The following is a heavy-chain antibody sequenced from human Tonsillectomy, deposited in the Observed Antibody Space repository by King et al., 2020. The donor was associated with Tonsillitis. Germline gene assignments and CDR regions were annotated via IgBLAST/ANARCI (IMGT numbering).Heavy chain of an antibody. CDR1: AFIFSSYG. V-gene: IGHV3-33*05. D-gene: IGHD4/OR15-4a*01. CDR3: ARDWGGPNPLDAFDI. Sequence: VQLVESGGGVVQPGRSLRLSCATSAFIFSSYGMHWVRQAPGKGLEWVAVISDDGSNKFYADSVKGRFTISRDNSENTLYLQLNSLRTEDTAVYYCARDWGGPNPLDAFDIWGQGTMVTVSS. CDR2: ISDDGSNK. J-gene: IGHJ3*02.